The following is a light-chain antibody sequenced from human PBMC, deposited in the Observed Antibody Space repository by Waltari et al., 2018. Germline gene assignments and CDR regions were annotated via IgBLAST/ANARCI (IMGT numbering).Light chain of an antibody. CDR1: QGISSY. CDR2: AAS. V-gene: IGKV1-9*01. J-gene: IGKJ4*01. CDR3: QHLNNYPLS. Sequence: DIQLTQSPSFLSASVGDRVPIPCRARQGISSYLALYQQKPGRAPKLLIYAASTLQSGVPSRFSGSGSGTEFTLAISSLQTEDFATYYCQHLNNYPLSFGGGTKVEIK.